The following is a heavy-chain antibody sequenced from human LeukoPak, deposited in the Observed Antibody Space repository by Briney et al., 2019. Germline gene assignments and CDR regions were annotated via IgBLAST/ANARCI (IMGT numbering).Heavy chain of an antibody. CDR2: IYYSGST. V-gene: IGHV4-39*01. J-gene: IGHJ4*02. D-gene: IGHD3-16*01. CDR1: GGSISSSSYY. Sequence: SETLSPTCTVSGGSISSSSYYWGWIRQPPGKGLEWIGSIYYSGSTYYNPSLKSRVTISVDTSKNQFSLKLSSVTAADTAVYYCASPRPLDYDYVWGSYFVMWGQGTLVTVSS. CDR3: ASPRPLDYDYVWGSYFVM.